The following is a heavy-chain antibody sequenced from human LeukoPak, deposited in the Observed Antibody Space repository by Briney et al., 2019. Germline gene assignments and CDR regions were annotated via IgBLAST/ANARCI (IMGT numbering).Heavy chain of an antibody. Sequence: PSETLSLTCTVSGGSISSYYWSWIRQPPGKGLEWIGYIYYSGSTNYNPSLKSRVTISVDTSKNQFSLKLSSVTAADTAVYYCARDTAATYYYGMDVWGQGTTVTVSS. CDR2: IYYSGST. CDR1: GGSISSYY. J-gene: IGHJ6*02. CDR3: ARDTAATYYYGMDV. V-gene: IGHV4-59*01. D-gene: IGHD6-13*01.